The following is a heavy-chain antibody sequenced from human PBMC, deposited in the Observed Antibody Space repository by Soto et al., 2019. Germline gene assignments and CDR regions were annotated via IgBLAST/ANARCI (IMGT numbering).Heavy chain of an antibody. CDR1: VGSISSGTSY. D-gene: IGHD2-15*01. CDR3: ANPYLRLRLFDY. V-gene: IGHV4-31*03. Sequence: SETLSLTCTVSVGSISSGTSYWSWIRQRPGKGLEWIGYIFYSGSFYYTPSLRGRVMILADTSKNQFTLRLSSVTAADTAVYYCANPYLRLRLFDYWGQGTLVTVSS. CDR2: IFYSGSF. J-gene: IGHJ4*02.